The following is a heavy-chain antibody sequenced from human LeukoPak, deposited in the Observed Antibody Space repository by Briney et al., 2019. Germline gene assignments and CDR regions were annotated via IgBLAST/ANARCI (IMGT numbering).Heavy chain of an antibody. J-gene: IGHJ6*03. CDR3: ARSAEHCNNGVCFTDYYMDV. Sequence: APVKVSCKASGYSFTGYYMHWVRQAPGQGLEWMGWINPNSGDTNFAQTFQGRVTMTRDTSITTAYMELSSLTSDDTAVYFCARSAEHCNNGVCFTDYYMDVWGKGTTVTVSS. CDR1: GYSFTGYY. CDR2: INPNSGDT. D-gene: IGHD2-8*01. V-gene: IGHV1-2*02.